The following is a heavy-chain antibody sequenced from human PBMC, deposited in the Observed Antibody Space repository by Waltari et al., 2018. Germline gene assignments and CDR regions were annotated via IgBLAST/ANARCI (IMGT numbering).Heavy chain of an antibody. J-gene: IGHJ4*02. CDR1: GGSLSSSSYY. V-gene: IGHV4-39*01. Sequence: QLQLQESGPGLVKPSETLSLTCTVSGGSLSSSSYYWGWIRQPPGKGLEWIGTIFYSGSTYYNPSLKSRVTISIDTSKNQFSLKLSSVTAADTAVYYCARGRSGRAISAPDYWGQGTLVTVSS. CDR2: IFYSGST. D-gene: IGHD1-26*01. CDR3: ARGRSGRAISAPDY.